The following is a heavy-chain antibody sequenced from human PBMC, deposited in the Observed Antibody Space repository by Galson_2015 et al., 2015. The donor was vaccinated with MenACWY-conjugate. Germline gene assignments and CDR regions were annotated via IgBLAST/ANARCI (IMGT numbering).Heavy chain of an antibody. CDR3: VKEAGGSDFYMGPRAFDM. D-gene: IGHD2-21*02. CDR2: LSWDNFTI. J-gene: IGHJ3*02. V-gene: IGHV3-9*01. CDR1: DLTFEDYG. Sequence: PLSFCCAVSDLTFEDYGMHWVRPAPGKGVAWVSGLSWDNFTIAYADSVKGRFTVSRDNAKNSLYLHMNSLREEDAASYYGVKEAGGSDFYMGPRAFDMWGRGTLVIVSS.